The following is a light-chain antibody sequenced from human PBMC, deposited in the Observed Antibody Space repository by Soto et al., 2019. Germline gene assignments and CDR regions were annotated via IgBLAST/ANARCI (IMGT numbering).Light chain of an antibody. V-gene: IGLV1-44*01. Sequence: QSVLTQPPSASGTPGQRVTISCSGSSSNIGSNTVNWYQQLPGTAPKLLIYSNNERPSGVPDRFSGSKSGTSASLAISGLQSEDEADFYCAAWDESLNAYVIGTGTKLTVL. CDR3: AAWDESLNAYV. CDR2: SNN. CDR1: SSNIGSNT. J-gene: IGLJ1*01.